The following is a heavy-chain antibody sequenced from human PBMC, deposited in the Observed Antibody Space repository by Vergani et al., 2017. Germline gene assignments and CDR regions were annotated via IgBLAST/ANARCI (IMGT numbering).Heavy chain of an antibody. J-gene: IGHJ1*01. Sequence: EVQLLQSGGGVIQPGGSVRLSCAASGFTFSSYAMSWVRQAPGKGLEWVSAISGSGGSTYYADSVKGRFTISRDNSKNTLYLQMNSLRAEDTAVYYCAKLYYGDIEYFQHWGQGTLVTVSS. V-gene: IGHV3-23*01. CDR3: AKLYYGDIEYFQH. CDR1: GFTFSSYA. D-gene: IGHD4-17*01. CDR2: ISGSGGST.